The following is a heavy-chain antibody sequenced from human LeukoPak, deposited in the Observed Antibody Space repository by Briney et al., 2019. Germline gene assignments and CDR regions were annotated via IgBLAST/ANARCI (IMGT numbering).Heavy chain of an antibody. J-gene: IGHJ4*02. Sequence: SETLSLTCAVYGASFSDSYWSWIRQSPEKGLEWIGEINNSGSTSYNPSLNSRVIMSVDRSKNQFSLRPTSVTAADTAVYYCARGRYGPRLGNWGQGTLVTVSS. CDR2: INNSGST. CDR1: GASFSDSY. V-gene: IGHV4-34*01. D-gene: IGHD3-16*01. CDR3: ARGRYGPRLGN.